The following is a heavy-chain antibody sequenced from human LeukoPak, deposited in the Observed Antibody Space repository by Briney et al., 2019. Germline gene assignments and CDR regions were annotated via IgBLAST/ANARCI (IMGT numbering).Heavy chain of an antibody. J-gene: IGHJ6*03. CDR3: ARDNFWSGYPFYYYYYYMDV. CDR2: ISAYNGNT. D-gene: IGHD3-3*01. V-gene: IGHV1-18*01. Sequence: ASVKVSCKASGYTFTSYGIGWVRQAPGQGLEWMGWISAYNGNTNYAQKLQGRVTMTTDTSTSTAYMELRSLRSDDTAVYYCARDNFWSGYPFYYYYYYMDVWGKGTTVTVSS. CDR1: GYTFTSYG.